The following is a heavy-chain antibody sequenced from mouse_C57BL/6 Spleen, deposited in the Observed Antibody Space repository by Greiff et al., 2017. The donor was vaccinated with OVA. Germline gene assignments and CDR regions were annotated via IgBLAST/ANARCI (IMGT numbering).Heavy chain of an antibody. V-gene: IGHV2-2*01. J-gene: IGHJ1*03. D-gene: IGHD1-1*01. Sequence: VQVVESGPGLVQPSQSLSITCTVSGFSLTSYGVHWVRQSPGKGLEWLGVIWSGGSTDYNAAFISRLSISKDNSKSQVFCKMNSLQADDTAIYYCARNFLGYYGSDWYFDVWGTGTTVTVSS. CDR2: IWSGGST. CDR3: ARNFLGYYGSDWYFDV. CDR1: GFSLTSYG.